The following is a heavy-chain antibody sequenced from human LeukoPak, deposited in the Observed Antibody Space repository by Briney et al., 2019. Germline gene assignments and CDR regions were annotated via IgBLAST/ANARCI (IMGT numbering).Heavy chain of an antibody. CDR2: INHSGST. CDR3: ARVEMATILSPDFDI. J-gene: IGHJ3*02. V-gene: IGHV4-34*01. Sequence: SETLSLTCAVYGGSFSGYYWSWIRQPPGKGLEWIGEINHSGSTNYNPSLKSRVTISVDTSKNQFSLKLSSVTAADTAVYYCARVEMATILSPDFDIWGQRTMVTVSS. CDR1: GGSFSGYY. D-gene: IGHD5-24*01.